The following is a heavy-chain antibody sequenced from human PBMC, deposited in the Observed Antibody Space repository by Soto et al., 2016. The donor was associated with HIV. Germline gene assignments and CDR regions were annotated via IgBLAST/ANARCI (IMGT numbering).Heavy chain of an antibody. D-gene: IGHD6-13*01. CDR1: GFTFSSYA. J-gene: IGHJ4*02. CDR2: ISGSGGST. Sequence: EVQLLESGGGLVQPGGSLRLSCAASGFTFSSYAMSWVRQAPGKGLEWVSAISGSGGSTYYADSVKGRFTISRDNSKNTLYLQMNSLRAEDTAVYYCAKARGMAYSSSWYEYYFDYWGQGTLVTVSS. V-gene: IGHV3-23*01. CDR3: AKARGMAYSSSWYEYYFDY.